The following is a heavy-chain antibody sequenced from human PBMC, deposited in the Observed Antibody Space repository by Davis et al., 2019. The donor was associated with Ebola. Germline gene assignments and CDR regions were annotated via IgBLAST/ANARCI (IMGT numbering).Heavy chain of an antibody. CDR1: GFTFSAHD. CDR3: ARASMGGALGWFDS. CDR2: TSYDGSKK. J-gene: IGHJ5*01. D-gene: IGHD2-21*01. V-gene: IGHV3-30*03. Sequence: GESLKISCAASGFTFSAHDMHWVRQAPGKGLEWVVLTSYDGSKKHYADSVKGRFTISRDNAKNTLYLQMNSLRADDTATYFCARASMGGALGWFDSWGRGSLVTVSS.